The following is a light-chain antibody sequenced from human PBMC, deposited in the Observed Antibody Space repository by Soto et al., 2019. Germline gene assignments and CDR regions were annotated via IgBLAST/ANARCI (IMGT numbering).Light chain of an antibody. Sequence: PGERATLSCGASQSVANNFLAWYQHQRGQAPRLLIYGASNRATGIPDRFSGSGSGTDFTLTISRLEPEDFAVYHCQQYGSSPRTFGQGTKVEI. CDR3: QQYGSSPRT. CDR1: QSVANNF. CDR2: GAS. V-gene: IGKV3-20*01. J-gene: IGKJ1*01.